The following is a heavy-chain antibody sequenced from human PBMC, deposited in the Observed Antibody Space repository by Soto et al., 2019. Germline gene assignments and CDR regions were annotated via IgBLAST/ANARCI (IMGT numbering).Heavy chain of an antibody. CDR2: IIPIFGTA. D-gene: IGHD5-18*01. V-gene: IGHV1-69*13. CDR1: GGTFSSYA. J-gene: IGHJ4*02. CDR3: ARGSFRGYSYGYSDY. Sequence: SVKVSCKASGGTFSSYAISWVRQAPGQGLEWMGGIIPIFGTANYAQKFQGRVTITADESTSTAYMELSSLRSEDTAVYYCARGSFRGYSYGYSDYWGQGTLVTVSS.